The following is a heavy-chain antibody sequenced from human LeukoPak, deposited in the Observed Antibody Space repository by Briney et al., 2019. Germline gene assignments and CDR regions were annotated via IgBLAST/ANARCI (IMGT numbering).Heavy chain of an antibody. J-gene: IGHJ4*02. CDR2: ISWDGNVK. CDR1: GFTFSSYW. V-gene: IGHV3-30*03. D-gene: IGHD2-21*01. CDR3: ARDLSMSYSVDY. Sequence: PGGSLRLSCAVSGFTFSSYWMHWVRQAPGKGLEWLAFISWDGNVKTCADSVEGRFTISRDSPKNTLFLQMNSLRAEDTAVYYCARDLSMSYSVDYWGQGTLVTVSS.